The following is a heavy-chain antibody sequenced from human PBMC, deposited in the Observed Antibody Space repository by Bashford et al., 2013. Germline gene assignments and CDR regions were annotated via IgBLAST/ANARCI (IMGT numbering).Heavy chain of an antibody. D-gene: IGHD5-24*01. V-gene: IGHV5-51*01. CDR1: GYSFTSYW. Sequence: GESLKISCKGSGYSFTSYWIGWVRQMPGKGLEWMGSIYPGDSDTRYSPSFQGQVTISADKSISTAYLQWSSLKASDTAMYYCARLSRDGYNPEAYYFDYWGQGTLVTVSS. CDR2: IYPGDSDT. CDR3: ARLSRDGYNPEAYYFDY. J-gene: IGHJ4*02.